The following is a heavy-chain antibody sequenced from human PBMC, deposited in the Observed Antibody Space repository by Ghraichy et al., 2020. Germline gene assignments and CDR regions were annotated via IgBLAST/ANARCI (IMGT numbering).Heavy chain of an antibody. Sequence: SETLSLTCTVSGGSINSSGYYWGWIRQPPGKGLKWIGSIYYSGNSYYRLSLKSRVTISVTTSKNEFSLRLTSVTAADTAVYYCSRHGESWNYGLPFDYWGQGTLVTVSS. D-gene: IGHD1-7*01. CDR3: SRHGESWNYGLPFDY. CDR1: GGSINSSGYY. V-gene: IGHV4-39*01. J-gene: IGHJ4*02. CDR2: IYYSGNS.